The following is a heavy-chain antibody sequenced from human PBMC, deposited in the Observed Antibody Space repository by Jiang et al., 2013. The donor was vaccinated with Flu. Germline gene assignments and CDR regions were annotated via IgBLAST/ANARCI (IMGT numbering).Heavy chain of an antibody. Sequence: SLTCAVYGGSFSGYYWSWIRQPPGKGLEWIGEINHSGSTNYNPSLKSRVTISVDTSKNQFSLKLSSVTAADTAVYYCARDVGYCSGGSCYHIDYWGQGTLVTVSS. CDR3: ARDVGYCSGGSCYHIDY. CDR1: GGSFSGYY. D-gene: IGHD2-15*01. CDR2: INHSGST. V-gene: IGHV4-34*01. J-gene: IGHJ4*02.